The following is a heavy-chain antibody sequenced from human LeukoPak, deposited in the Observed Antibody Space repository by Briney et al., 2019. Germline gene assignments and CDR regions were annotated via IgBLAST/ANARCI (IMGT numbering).Heavy chain of an antibody. Sequence: SVKVSCKASGGTFSSYAISWVRQAPGQGLEWMGRIIPIFGTANYAQKFQGRVTITTDESTSTAYMELSSLRSEDTAVYYCALSDGMGTPFDYWGQGTLVTVSS. J-gene: IGHJ4*02. CDR2: IIPIFGTA. V-gene: IGHV1-69*05. D-gene: IGHD1/OR15-1a*01. CDR3: ALSDGMGTPFDY. CDR1: GGTFSSYA.